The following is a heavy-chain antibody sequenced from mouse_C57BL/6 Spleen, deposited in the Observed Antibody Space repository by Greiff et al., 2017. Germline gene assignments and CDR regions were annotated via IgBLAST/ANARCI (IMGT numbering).Heavy chain of an antibody. V-gene: IGHV1-69*01. CDR2: IDPSDSYT. J-gene: IGHJ1*03. CDR1: GYTFTSYW. Sequence: QVQLQQPGAELVMPGASVKLSCKASGYTFTSYWMHWVKQRPGQGLEWIGEIDPSDSYTNYNQKFKGKSTLTVDKSSSTAYMQLSSLTSEDSAVYSCARFLHWYFDVWGTGTTVTVSS. CDR3: ARFLHWYFDV.